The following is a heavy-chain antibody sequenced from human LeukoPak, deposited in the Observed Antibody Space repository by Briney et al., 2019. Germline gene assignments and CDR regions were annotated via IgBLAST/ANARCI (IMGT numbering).Heavy chain of an antibody. CDR1: GYTFTSYY. J-gene: IGHJ6*03. Sequence: GASVTVSCKASGYTFTSYYMHWVRQAPGQGLEWMGIINPSGGSTSYAQKFQGRVTMTRDMSTSTVCMELSSLRSEDTAVYYCARGSGSYPYYYYYYMDVWGKGTTVTVSS. CDR3: ARGSGSYPYYYYYYMDV. D-gene: IGHD1-26*01. V-gene: IGHV1-46*01. CDR2: INPSGGST.